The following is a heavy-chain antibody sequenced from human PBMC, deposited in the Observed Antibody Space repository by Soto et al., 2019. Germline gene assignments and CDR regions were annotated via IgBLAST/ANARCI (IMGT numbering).Heavy chain of an antibody. CDR3: ARVYPSDTRYGYVVNNWFDP. V-gene: IGHV1-46*03. CDR1: GYTFTIYY. CDR2: INPSGGST. Sequence: QVQLVQSGAEVKKPGASVKVSCKASGYTFTIYYMHWVRQAPGQGLERMGIINPSGGSTSYAQKFQGRVTMTRDTSTSTVYMELSSLRSEDTAVYYCARVYPSDTRYGYVVNNWFDPWGQGTLVTVSS. J-gene: IGHJ5*02. D-gene: IGHD5-18*01.